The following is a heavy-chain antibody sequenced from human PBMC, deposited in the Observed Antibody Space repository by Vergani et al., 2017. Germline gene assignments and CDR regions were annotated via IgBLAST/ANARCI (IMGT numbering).Heavy chain of an antibody. CDR2: IKQDGSEK. J-gene: IGHJ6*03. D-gene: IGHD6-13*01. CDR3: ARGDSSXWYGFSYYHYYMDV. Sequence: EVQLVESGGGLVQPGGSLRLSCAASGFTFSSYWMSWVRQAPGKGLEWVANIKQDGSEKYYVDSVKGRFTISRDNAKNSLYLQMNSLRAEDTAVYYCARGDSSXWYGFSYYHYYMDVWGKGTTVTVSS. V-gene: IGHV3-7*01. CDR1: GFTFSSYW.